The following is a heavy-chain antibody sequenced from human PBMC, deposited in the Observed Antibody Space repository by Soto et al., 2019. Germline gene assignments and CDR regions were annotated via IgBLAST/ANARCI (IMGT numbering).Heavy chain of an antibody. CDR2: ISYDGSNK. J-gene: IGHJ6*02. D-gene: IGHD2-2*01. CDR1: GFTFSSYA. V-gene: IGHV3-30-3*01. Sequence: GGSLRLSCAASGFTFSSYAMHWVRQAPGKGLEWVAVISYDGSNKYYADSVKGRFTISRDNSKNTLYLQMNSLRAEDTAVYYCARDIVVVPAAVRPDYYYYYGMDVWGQGTTVTAP. CDR3: ARDIVVVPAAVRPDYYYYYGMDV.